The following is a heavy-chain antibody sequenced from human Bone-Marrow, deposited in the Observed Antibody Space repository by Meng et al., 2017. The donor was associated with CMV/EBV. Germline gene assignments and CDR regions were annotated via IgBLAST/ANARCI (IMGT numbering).Heavy chain of an antibody. D-gene: IGHD3-22*01. CDR1: GFTFSDYY. CDR3: ARDQGYYYDSSAPGENFDY. Sequence: GGSLRLSCAASGFTFSDYYMNWVRQAPGKGLEWVSYISSSSSTIYYADSVKGRFTISRDNAKNSLYLQMNSLRAEDTAVYYCARDQGYYYDSSAPGENFDYWGQGTLVTVSS. CDR2: ISSSSSTI. V-gene: IGHV3-11*04. J-gene: IGHJ4*02.